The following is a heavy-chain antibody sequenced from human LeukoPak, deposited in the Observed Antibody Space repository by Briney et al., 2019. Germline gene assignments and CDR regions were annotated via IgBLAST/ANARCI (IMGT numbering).Heavy chain of an antibody. Sequence: GGSLRLSRAASGFTVNNNYMSWVRQAPGRGLEWVSVIYSGGYTYYAGSVKGRFTISRDNSKNTLYLQMNSLRAEDTAVYYCASAIGSIWYEFDYWGQGTLVTVSS. J-gene: IGHJ4*02. CDR1: GFTVNNNY. CDR2: IYSGGYT. D-gene: IGHD6-13*01. V-gene: IGHV3-53*01. CDR3: ASAIGSIWYEFDY.